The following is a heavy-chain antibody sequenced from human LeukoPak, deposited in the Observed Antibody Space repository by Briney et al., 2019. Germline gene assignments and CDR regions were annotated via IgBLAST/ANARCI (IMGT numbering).Heavy chain of an antibody. J-gene: IGHJ6*02. CDR3: ARDRMGGSYYFYGMDV. Sequence: GGSLRLSCAASGFTFSANWMHWVRQAPGKGLEWVSYISGSSSTIYYADSVKGRFTISRDNAKNSLYLQMNSLRDEDTAVYYCARDRMGGSYYFYGMDVWGQGTTVTVSS. V-gene: IGHV3-48*02. CDR1: GFTFSANW. CDR2: ISGSSSTI. D-gene: IGHD3-16*01.